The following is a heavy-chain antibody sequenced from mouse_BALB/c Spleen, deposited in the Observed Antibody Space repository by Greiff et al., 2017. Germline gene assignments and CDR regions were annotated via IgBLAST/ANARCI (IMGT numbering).Heavy chain of an antibody. CDR1: GFTFSDYY. V-gene: IGHV5-4*02. D-gene: IGHD1-2*01. Sequence: EVMLVDSGGGLVKPGGSLKLSCAASGFTFSDYYMYWVRQTPEKRLEWVATISDGGSYTYYPDSVKGRFTISRDNAKNNLYLQMSSLKSEDTAMYYCARESPRLRDYYAMDYWGQGTSVTVSS. CDR3: ARESPRLRDYYAMDY. CDR2: ISDGGSYT. J-gene: IGHJ4*01.